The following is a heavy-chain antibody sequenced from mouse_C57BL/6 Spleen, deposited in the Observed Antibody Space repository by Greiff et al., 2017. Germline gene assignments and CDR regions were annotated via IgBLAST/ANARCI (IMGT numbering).Heavy chain of an antibody. CDR3: ARSDYSSYYAMDY. J-gene: IGHJ4*01. CDR2: IDPSDSET. D-gene: IGHD2-12*01. CDR1: GYTFTSYW. Sequence: QVQLQQPGAELVRPGSSVKLSCKASGYTFTSYWMHWVKQRPIQGLEWIGNIDPSDSETHYNQKFKDKATLTVDKSSSTAYMQLSSLTSEDSAVYYCARSDYSSYYAMDYWGQGTSVTVSS. V-gene: IGHV1-52*01.